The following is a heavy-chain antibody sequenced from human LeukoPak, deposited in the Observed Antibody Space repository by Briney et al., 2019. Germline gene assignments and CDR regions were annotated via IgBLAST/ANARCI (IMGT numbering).Heavy chain of an antibody. D-gene: IGHD3-22*01. V-gene: IGHV4-39*01. Sequence: PSETLSLTCTVSGGSISSSSYYWGWNRQPPGKGLEWIGSIYYSGSTYYNPSLKSRVTISVDTSKNQFSLKLSSVTAADTAVYYCATLSGYYDYWGQGTLVTVSS. CDR2: IYYSGST. J-gene: IGHJ4*02. CDR1: GGSISSSSYY. CDR3: ATLSGYYDY.